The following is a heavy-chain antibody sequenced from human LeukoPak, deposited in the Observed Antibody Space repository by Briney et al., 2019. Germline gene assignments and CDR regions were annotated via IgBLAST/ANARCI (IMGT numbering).Heavy chain of an antibody. V-gene: IGHV3-7*01. J-gene: IGHJ4*02. D-gene: IGHD1-1*01. CDR2: IKQDGSEK. CDR3: AGHTNY. Sequence: GGSLRLSCAASGFTVSSNYMSWVRQAPGKGLEWVANIKQDGSEKYYVDSVKGRFTISRDNAKNSLYLQMNSLRVEDTAVYYCAGHTNYWGQGTLVTVSS. CDR1: GFTVSSNY.